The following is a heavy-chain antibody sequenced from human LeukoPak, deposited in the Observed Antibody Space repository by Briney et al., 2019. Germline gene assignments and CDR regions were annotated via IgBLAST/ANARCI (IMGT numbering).Heavy chain of an antibody. J-gene: IGHJ4*02. CDR3: ARGDPIVVVY. V-gene: IGHV3-53*01. CDR2: IHSGGST. Sequence: GGSLRLSCAASGFTVSSNYMSWVRQAPGKGLEWVPVIHSGGSTYYADSVKGRFTISRDNSKNTLYLQMNSLRAEDTAVYYCARGDPIVVVYWGQGTLVTVSS. CDR1: GFTVSSNY. D-gene: IGHD3-22*01.